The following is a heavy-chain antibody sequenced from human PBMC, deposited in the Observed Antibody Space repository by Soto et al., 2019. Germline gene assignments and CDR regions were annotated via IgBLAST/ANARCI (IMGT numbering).Heavy chain of an antibody. V-gene: IGHV1-2*02. Sequence: ASVKVSCKASGYTFTDFYIHWVRQAPGQGLEWMGWINPKSGGTNYAQKFQGRVTMTTDTSTSTAYMDLRGLRSDDTAIYFCARSALVIKFYLPTADWFDPWGPGAFVTVS. CDR3: ARSALVIKFYLPTADWFDP. D-gene: IGHD2-21*02. CDR2: INPKSGGT. J-gene: IGHJ5*02. CDR1: GYTFTDFY.